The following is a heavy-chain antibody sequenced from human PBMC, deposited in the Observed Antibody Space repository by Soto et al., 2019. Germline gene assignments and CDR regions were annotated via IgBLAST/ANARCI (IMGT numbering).Heavy chain of an antibody. Sequence: GGSLRLSCAASGFTFSSYGMHWVRQAPGKGLEWVAVIWYDGSNKYYADSVKGRFTISRDNSKNTLYLQMNSLRAEDTAVYYCARVAGTGGDYYYYGMDVWGQGTTVTVS. V-gene: IGHV3-33*01. D-gene: IGHD6-19*01. J-gene: IGHJ6*02. CDR2: IWYDGSNK. CDR1: GFTFSSYG. CDR3: ARVAGTGGDYYYYGMDV.